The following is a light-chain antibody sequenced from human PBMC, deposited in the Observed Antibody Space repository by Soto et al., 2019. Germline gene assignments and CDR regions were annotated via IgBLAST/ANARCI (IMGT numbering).Light chain of an antibody. J-gene: IGKJ3*01. CDR2: DAS. CDR1: QSISIN. CDR3: QQSYTTLFT. Sequence: DIQMTQSPSSLSASVGDRVTITCRASQSISINLNWYQQRPGKAPKLMIYDASSLQSGVSSGFSGSGSGTDFTLTISDLQPEDFATYYCQQSYTTLFTFGPGTKVDIK. V-gene: IGKV1-39*01.